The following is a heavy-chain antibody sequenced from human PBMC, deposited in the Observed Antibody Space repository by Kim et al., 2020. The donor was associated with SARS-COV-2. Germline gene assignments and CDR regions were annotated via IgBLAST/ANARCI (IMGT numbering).Heavy chain of an antibody. CDR2: ISWNSASI. V-gene: IGHV3-9*01. J-gene: IGHJ6*02. D-gene: IGHD1-26*01. CDR1: GFTFGDSA. Sequence: GGSLRLSCAASGFTFGDSAMHWVRQAPGKGLEWVSSISWNSASIGYADSVKGRFTISRDNAKNSLYLRMISLRPEDTAFYYCAKESSYYYYGMDVWGQGTTVTVSS. CDR3: AKESSYYYYGMDV.